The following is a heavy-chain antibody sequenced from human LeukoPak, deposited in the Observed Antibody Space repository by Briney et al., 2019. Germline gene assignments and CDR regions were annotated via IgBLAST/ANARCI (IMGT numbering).Heavy chain of an antibody. J-gene: IGHJ4*02. Sequence: GASVKVSCKASGGTFSSYAISWVRQAPGQGLEWMGGIIPIFGTANYAQKFQGRVTITADESTSTAYMELSSLRSEDTAVYYCARGITMVRGVIPGFDYWGQGTLVTVSS. D-gene: IGHD3-10*01. V-gene: IGHV1-69*13. CDR1: GGTFSSYA. CDR3: ARGITMVRGVIPGFDY. CDR2: IIPIFGTA.